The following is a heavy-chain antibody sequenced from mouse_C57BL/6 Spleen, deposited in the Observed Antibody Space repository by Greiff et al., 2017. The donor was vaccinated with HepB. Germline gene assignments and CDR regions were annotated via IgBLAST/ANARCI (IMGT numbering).Heavy chain of an antibody. CDR3: ARQYYYGSSPYYAMDY. D-gene: IGHD1-1*01. Sequence: EVQVVESGGDLVKPGGSLKLSCAASGFTFSSYGMSWVRQTPDKRLEWVATISSGGSYTYYPDSVKGRFTISRDNAKNTLYLQMSSLKSEDTAMYYCARQYYYGSSPYYAMDYWGQGTSVTVSS. V-gene: IGHV5-6*01. J-gene: IGHJ4*01. CDR2: ISSGGSYT. CDR1: GFTFSSYG.